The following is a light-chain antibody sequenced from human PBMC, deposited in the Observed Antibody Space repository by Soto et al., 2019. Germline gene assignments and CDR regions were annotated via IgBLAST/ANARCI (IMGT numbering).Light chain of an antibody. Sequence: DVVMTQSPLSLPVTLGQPASISCRYCPSLVHSDGQTYLNWFQQRXGKSPRXXIYKVSNRESGVPAIFSGSGSGTDFALKISRVEDEDVGVYYCMQGTHWPITFGQGTRLEIK. CDR3: MQGTHWPIT. V-gene: IGKV2-30*02. CDR1: PSLVHSDGQTY. J-gene: IGKJ5*01. CDR2: KVS.